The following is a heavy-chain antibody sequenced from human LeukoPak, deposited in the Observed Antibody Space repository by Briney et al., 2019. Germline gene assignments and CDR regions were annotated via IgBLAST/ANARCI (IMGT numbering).Heavy chain of an antibody. V-gene: IGHV3-21*04. CDR2: ISSSSSYI. CDR3: AKDNYYGSGSYYDDAFDI. D-gene: IGHD3-10*01. CDR1: GFTFSSYS. Sequence: GGSLRLSCAASGFTFSSYSMNWVRQAPGKGLEWVSSISSSSSYIYYADSVKGRFTISRDNAKNSLYLQMNSLRAEDTAVYYCAKDNYYGSGSYYDDAFDIWGQGTMVTVSS. J-gene: IGHJ3*02.